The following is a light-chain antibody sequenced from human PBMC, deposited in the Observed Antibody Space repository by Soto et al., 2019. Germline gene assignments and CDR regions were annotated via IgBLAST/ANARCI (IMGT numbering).Light chain of an antibody. CDR3: QQYGNSPWT. CDR1: QSVRSTY. Sequence: EIVLTQSPGTLSLAAGESATLSCRASQSVRSTYLAWYQQKPGQAPRLLIYGASSRATGIPDRFSGSGSGTDFTLTISRLEPEDFAVYYCQQYGNSPWTFGQGTKVEIK. V-gene: IGKV3-20*01. J-gene: IGKJ1*01. CDR2: GAS.